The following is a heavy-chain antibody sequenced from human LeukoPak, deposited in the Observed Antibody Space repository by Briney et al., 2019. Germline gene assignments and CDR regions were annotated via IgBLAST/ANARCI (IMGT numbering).Heavy chain of an antibody. CDR2: MNPNSGNT. V-gene: IGHV1-8*01. Sequence: ASVKVSCKASGYTFTSYDINWVRQATGQGLEWMGWMNPNSGNTGYAQKFQGRVTMTRSTSISTAYMELSSLRSEDTAVYYCAKDQYYDFWSGYYPAPKSYYYGMDVGGQGTTVTVSS. CDR1: GYTFTSYD. J-gene: IGHJ6*02. D-gene: IGHD3-3*01. CDR3: AKDQYYDFWSGYYPAPKSYYYGMDV.